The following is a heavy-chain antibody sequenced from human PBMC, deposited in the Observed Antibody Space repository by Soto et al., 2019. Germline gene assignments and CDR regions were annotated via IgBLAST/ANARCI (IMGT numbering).Heavy chain of an antibody. D-gene: IGHD3-10*01. Sequence: PSETLSLTCTVSARSLSSGSYYWSWIRQPPGKGLEWIGYIYYSGSTNHNPSLKSRVTISVDTSKNQFSLKLSSVTAADTAVYYCARSGRFGESRRYYFDYWGQGTLVTVSS. CDR1: ARSLSSGSYY. J-gene: IGHJ4*02. CDR2: IYYSGST. V-gene: IGHV4-61*01. CDR3: ARSGRFGESRRYYFDY.